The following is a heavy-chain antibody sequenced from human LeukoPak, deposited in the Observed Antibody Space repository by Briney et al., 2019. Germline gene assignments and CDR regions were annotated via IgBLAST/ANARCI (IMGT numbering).Heavy chain of an antibody. CDR3: ARVVAGTWGVFDY. D-gene: IGHD6-19*01. V-gene: IGHV1-2*04. CDR2: INPNSGGT. J-gene: IGHJ4*02. Sequence: GASVKVSCKASGYTFTGYYMHWVRQAPGQGLEWMGWINPNSGGTNYAQKFQGWVTMTRDTSISTAYMELSRLRSDDTAVYYCARVVAGTWGVFDYWGQGTPVTVSS. CDR1: GYTFTGYY.